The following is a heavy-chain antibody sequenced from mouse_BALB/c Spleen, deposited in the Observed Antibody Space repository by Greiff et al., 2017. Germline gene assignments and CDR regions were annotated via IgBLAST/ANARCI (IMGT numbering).Heavy chain of an antibody. CDR2: ISYSGST. CDR1: GYSITSDYA. J-gene: IGHJ2*01. Sequence: EVKLMESGPGLVKPSQSLSLTCTVTGYSITSDYAWNWIRQFPGNKLEWMGYISYSGSTSYNPSLKSRISITRDTSKNQFFLQLNSVTTEDTATYYCARGGRVYFDYWGQGTTLTVSS. V-gene: IGHV3-2*02. CDR3: ARGGRVYFDY.